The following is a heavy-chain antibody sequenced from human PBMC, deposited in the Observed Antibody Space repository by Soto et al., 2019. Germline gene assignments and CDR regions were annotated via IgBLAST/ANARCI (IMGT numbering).Heavy chain of an antibody. CDR3: VAQQKLPWVNY. Sequence: GEPLKISCTGSGYSFTGYWIGWVRQMPGKGLEWMGITYPGDSDTRYSPSFQGRVTISADKSINTAYLQWSSLRASDTAMYYCVAQQKLPWVNYWGQGTLVTVS. CDR1: GYSFTGYW. CDR2: TYPGDSDT. D-gene: IGHD6-13*01. V-gene: IGHV5-51*01. J-gene: IGHJ4*02.